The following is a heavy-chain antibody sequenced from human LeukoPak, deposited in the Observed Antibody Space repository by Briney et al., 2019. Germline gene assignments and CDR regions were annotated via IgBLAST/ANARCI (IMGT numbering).Heavy chain of an antibody. V-gene: IGHV1-18*01. CDR2: ISAYNGNT. J-gene: IGHJ6*03. D-gene: IGHD3-22*01. Sequence: ASVKVSCKASGYTFTSYGISWVRQAPGQGLEWMGWISAYNGNTNYAQKLQGRVTMTTDTSTSTAYIELRGLRSDDTAVYYCARGRSSGYYSPGDYYYMDVWGKGTTVTVSS. CDR1: GYTFTSYG. CDR3: ARGRSSGYYSPGDYYYMDV.